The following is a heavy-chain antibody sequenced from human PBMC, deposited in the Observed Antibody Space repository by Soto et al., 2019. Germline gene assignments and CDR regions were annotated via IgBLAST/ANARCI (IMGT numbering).Heavy chain of an antibody. CDR3: ARANWYSEY. CDR2: IHYTGRT. D-gene: IGHD7-27*01. V-gene: IGHV4-59*11. J-gene: IGHJ4*01. CDR1: GGSSNNHC. Sequence: QVHLQEWGPGLVKPSETLSLTCTVSGGSSNNHCWSWIRQPPGKGREWIGYIHYTGRTNYNPCRGGRGTMSVDTPKTRVSLNLTSLTAADTAIYYCARANWYSEYWRHRTLVTVPS.